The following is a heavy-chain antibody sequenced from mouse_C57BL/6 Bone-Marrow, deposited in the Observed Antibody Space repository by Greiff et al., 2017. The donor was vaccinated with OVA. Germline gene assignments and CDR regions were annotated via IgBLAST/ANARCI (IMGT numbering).Heavy chain of an antibody. CDR1: GFNIKDDY. Sequence: EVQLVESGAELVRPGASVKLSCTASGFNIKDDYMHWVKQRPEQGLEWIGWIDPENGDTEYASKFLGKATITADTSSNTAYLQLSSLTSEDTAVYYCTTVTWFAYWGQGTLVTVSA. D-gene: IGHD2-13*01. CDR3: TTVTWFAY. V-gene: IGHV14-4*01. CDR2: IDPENGDT. J-gene: IGHJ3*01.